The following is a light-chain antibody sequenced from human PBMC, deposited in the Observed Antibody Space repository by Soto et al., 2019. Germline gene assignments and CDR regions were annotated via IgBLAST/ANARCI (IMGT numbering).Light chain of an antibody. CDR2: GAS. CDR1: QSVSGSF. Sequence: IVLTQSPGTLSLSPWERATLFCRASQSVSGSFLAWYQQKPGQAPRLLMYGASSRATGIPDRFSGGGSGTDFTLTISRLEPEDFAVYYCQQYGSSPTFGQGTKVDIK. J-gene: IGKJ1*01. V-gene: IGKV3-20*01. CDR3: QQYGSSPT.